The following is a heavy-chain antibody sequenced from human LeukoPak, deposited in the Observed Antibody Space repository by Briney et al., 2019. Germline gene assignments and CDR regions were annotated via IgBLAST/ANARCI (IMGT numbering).Heavy chain of an antibody. V-gene: IGHV3-23*01. J-gene: IGHJ4*02. D-gene: IGHD3-16*01. CDR2: ISGGAGST. CDR3: ANTHKNAPGVF. CDR1: AFIVINYA. Sequence: GGSLRLSCAASAFIVINYAMSWVRRAPGKGLEWVSTISGGAGSTYYADSVKGGFTISSDNSKNTLYLQMTSLRAKDTALYSWANTHKNAPGVFWGQGTLVTVSS.